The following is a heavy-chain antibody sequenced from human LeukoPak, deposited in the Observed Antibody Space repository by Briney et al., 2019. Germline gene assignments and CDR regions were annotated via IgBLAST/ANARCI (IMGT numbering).Heavy chain of an antibody. CDR3: ARRTSGLSGLWYFDH. D-gene: IGHD6-19*01. Sequence: SETLSLTCTASGCSLSGSSYYWGWIRQPPGKGLEWIGSIYYSGSTYYNPSLKSRVTISVDTSKNQFSLKLSSVTAADTAVYYCARRTSGLSGLWYFDHWGRGTLVTVSS. V-gene: IGHV4-39*01. CDR1: GCSLSGSSYY. J-gene: IGHJ2*01. CDR2: IYYSGST.